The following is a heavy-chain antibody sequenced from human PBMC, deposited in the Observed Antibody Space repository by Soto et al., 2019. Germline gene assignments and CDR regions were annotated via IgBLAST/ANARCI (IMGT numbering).Heavy chain of an antibody. CDR2: FDPEDGET. CDR3: VTDLRMEWLLRPIIGGWFDP. CDR1: GYTLTELS. Sequence: ASVKVSCKVSGYTLTELSMHWVRQAPGKGLEWMGGFDPEDGETIYAQKFQGRVNMTEDTSTDTAYMELSSLRSEDTAVYYCVTDLRMEWLLRPIIGGWFDPWGQGTLVTVSS. V-gene: IGHV1-24*01. D-gene: IGHD3-3*01. J-gene: IGHJ5*02.